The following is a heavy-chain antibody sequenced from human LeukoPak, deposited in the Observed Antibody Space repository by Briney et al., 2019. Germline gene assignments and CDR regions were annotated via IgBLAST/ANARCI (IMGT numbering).Heavy chain of an antibody. J-gene: IGHJ6*03. Sequence: TSETLSLTCTVSGDSMISSTYYWGWIRQPPGKGLEWIGSIYYTGSAYYNPSLKSRVTISVDTSKNQFSLRLRSVTAADTAVYYCARLFMVRGVMNYYYYYMDVWGKGTTVTISS. CDR2: IYYTGSA. V-gene: IGHV4-39*01. CDR3: ARLFMVRGVMNYYYYYMDV. CDR1: GDSMISSTYY. D-gene: IGHD3-10*01.